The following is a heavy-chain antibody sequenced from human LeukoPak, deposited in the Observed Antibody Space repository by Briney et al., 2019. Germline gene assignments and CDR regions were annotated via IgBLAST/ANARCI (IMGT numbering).Heavy chain of an antibody. J-gene: IGHJ4*02. CDR1: GFTFSSYA. V-gene: IGHV3-23*01. CDR2: ISGSGTST. CDR3: ARDLYYFDSSGYSGMGGY. D-gene: IGHD3-22*01. Sequence: GGSLRLSCAASGFTFSSYAMSWVRQAPGKGLEWVSGISGSGTSTFYADSVKGRFTISRDNSKNTLYLQMNSLRAEDTAVYYCARDLYYFDSSGYSGMGGYWGQGTLVTVSS.